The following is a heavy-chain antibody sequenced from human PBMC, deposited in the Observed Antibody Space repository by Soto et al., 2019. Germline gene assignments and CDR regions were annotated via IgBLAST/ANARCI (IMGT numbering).Heavy chain of an antibody. Sequence: EVQLLESGGGLVQPGGSLRLSCAASGFIFNNYAMSWVRQAPGKGLEWVSVISGSGVSTDNVDSVKGRFTISRDNSKNTLYLHMNRLRAEDTAVYYCAKLQAHIFGPGAYFDYWGQGTLVTVSS. CDR2: ISGSGVST. J-gene: IGHJ4*02. CDR3: AKLQAHIFGPGAYFDY. V-gene: IGHV3-23*01. D-gene: IGHD3-3*02. CDR1: GFIFNNYA.